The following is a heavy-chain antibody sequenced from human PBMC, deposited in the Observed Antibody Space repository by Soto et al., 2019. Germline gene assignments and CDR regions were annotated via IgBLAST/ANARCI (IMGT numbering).Heavy chain of an antibody. CDR2: ISSSSTYI. CDR1: GFTFSTYT. D-gene: IGHD6-19*01. Sequence: EVQLVESGGGLVKPGGSLRLSCAASGFTFSTYTMNWVRQAPGEGLEWVSSISSSSTYIYYADSVRGRFTISRDNAKNSLYLQMNSLRAEDTAVYYCAREIAVAVSDHWGQGTLVTVSS. J-gene: IGHJ4*02. CDR3: AREIAVAVSDH. V-gene: IGHV3-21*01.